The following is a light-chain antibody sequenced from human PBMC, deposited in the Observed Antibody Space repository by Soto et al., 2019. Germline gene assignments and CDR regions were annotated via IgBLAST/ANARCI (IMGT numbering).Light chain of an antibody. J-gene: IGKJ1*01. CDR3: QQYNSYSWT. Sequence: EIVLTQSPGTLSLSPGERATLSCRASQSVSSSYLAWYQQKPGQAPRLLIYGASSRATGIPDRFSGSGSGTDFTLTISRLEPDDFATYYCQQYNSYSWTFGQGTTVAIK. CDR2: GAS. V-gene: IGKV3-20*01. CDR1: QSVSSSY.